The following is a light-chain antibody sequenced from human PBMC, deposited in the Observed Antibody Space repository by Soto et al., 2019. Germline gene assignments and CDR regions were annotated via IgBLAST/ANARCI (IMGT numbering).Light chain of an antibody. CDR2: EAA. Sequence: GDRVTITCRASQYIHNYLAWYQQKPGEAPKLLIYEAANLEGGVPSRFSGSGTGTEFTLTISSLQPDDFATYYCQQSNNYPWTFGQGTRVEI. V-gene: IGKV1-5*03. J-gene: IGKJ1*01. CDR1: QYIHNY. CDR3: QQSNNYPWT.